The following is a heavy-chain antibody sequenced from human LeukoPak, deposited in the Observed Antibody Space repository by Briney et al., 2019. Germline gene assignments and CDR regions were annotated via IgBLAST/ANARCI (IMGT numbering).Heavy chain of an antibody. V-gene: IGHV1-3*02. CDR1: GYTFTSYA. CDR3: ARGLYTMIRGVIIY. D-gene: IGHD3-10*01. CDR2: SNAGNGNT. Sequence: ASVKVSCKASGYTFTSYAMHWVRQAPGQRLEWMGWSNAGNGNTKYSQEFQGRVTMTRNTSISTAYMELSSLRSEDTAVYYCARGLYTMIRGVIIYWGQGTLVTVSS. J-gene: IGHJ4*02.